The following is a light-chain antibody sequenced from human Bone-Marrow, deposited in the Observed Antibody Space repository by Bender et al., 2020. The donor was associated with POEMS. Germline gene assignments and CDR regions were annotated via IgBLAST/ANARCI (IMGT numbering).Light chain of an antibody. J-gene: IGLJ1*01. V-gene: IGLV2-18*01. CDR3: QAWDSSTVV. Sequence: QSDLTQPPSVSGFPGQSVTISCTATSDDVGSYNRVSWYQQPPGTAPKLMIYEVTNRPSGIPDRFSGSNSGNTATLTISGTQATDEADYYCQAWDSSTVVFGTGTKVTVL. CDR1: SDDVGSYNR. CDR2: EVT.